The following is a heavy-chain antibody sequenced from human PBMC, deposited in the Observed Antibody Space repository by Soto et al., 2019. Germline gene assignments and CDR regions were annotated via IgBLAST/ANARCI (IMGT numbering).Heavy chain of an antibody. CDR1: GFTFSSYA. Sequence: GGSLRLSCAASGFTFSSYAIHFFGQAPCKWLEWVALISYDGSNKYYADSVKGRFTISRDNSKNTLYLQMNSLRAEDTAVYYCARVLVGYCSGGSCPFDYWGQGTLVTVSS. CDR2: ISYDGSNK. V-gene: IGHV3-30-3*01. J-gene: IGHJ4*02. D-gene: IGHD2-15*01. CDR3: ARVLVGYCSGGSCPFDY.